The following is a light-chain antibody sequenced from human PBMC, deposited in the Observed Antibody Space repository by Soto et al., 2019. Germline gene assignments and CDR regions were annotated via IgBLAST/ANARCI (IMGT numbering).Light chain of an antibody. CDR1: QSVGSY. CDR2: DAS. J-gene: IGKJ5*01. Sequence: EIVLAQSPATLSLSPGERATLSCRASQSVGSYLAWYQQKPGQAPRLLIYDASTRATGIPARFSGSGSGTDFTLTISSLEPEDFAVYYGQQRTNWPITFGQGTRLDIK. V-gene: IGKV3-11*01. CDR3: QQRTNWPIT.